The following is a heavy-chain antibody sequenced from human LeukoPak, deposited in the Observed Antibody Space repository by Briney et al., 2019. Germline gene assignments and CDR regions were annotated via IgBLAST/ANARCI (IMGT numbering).Heavy chain of an antibody. CDR2: IWYDGSNI. D-gene: IGHD4-23*01. V-gene: IGHV3-33*01. J-gene: IGHJ4*02. CDR3: ARGRPHGNDY. CDR1: GFTFSSYD. Sequence: PGGSLRLSCAASGFTFSSYDMHWVRQAPGKGLEWVAVIWYDGSNINYGDSVKGRFSISRDNAKNTLYLQMNSLRVEDTAVYYCARGRPHGNDYWGQGTLVTVSS.